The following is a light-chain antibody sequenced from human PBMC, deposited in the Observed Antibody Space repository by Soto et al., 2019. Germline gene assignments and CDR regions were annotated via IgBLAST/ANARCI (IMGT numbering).Light chain of an antibody. J-gene: IGKJ4*01. CDR3: QQYGSTPLT. CDR1: QLGSSSY. V-gene: IGKV3-20*01. CDR2: DAS. Sequence: EIVVTQSPGTLSLSPGESATLSCRASQLGSSSYLDWYQQKTGQAPRLLIYDASSRATGIPDRISGSGSVTDFTLSLSRMEPEDGAVYYCQQYGSTPLTFGGGTKVEIK.